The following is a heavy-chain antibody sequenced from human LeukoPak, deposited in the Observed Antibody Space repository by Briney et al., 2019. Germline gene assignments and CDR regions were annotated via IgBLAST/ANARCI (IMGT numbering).Heavy chain of an antibody. Sequence: GESLKISCKVSGYSFTTYWIGSVRQMPGKGLEWMGIIYPGDSDTRYSPSFRGQVTISADKSINTAYLHWSSLKASDTAMYYCARLGPSAYCGGDCYPDAFEIWGQGTMVTVSS. CDR2: IYPGDSDT. V-gene: IGHV5-51*01. J-gene: IGHJ3*02. D-gene: IGHD2-21*02. CDR1: GYSFTTYW. CDR3: ARLGPSAYCGGDCYPDAFEI.